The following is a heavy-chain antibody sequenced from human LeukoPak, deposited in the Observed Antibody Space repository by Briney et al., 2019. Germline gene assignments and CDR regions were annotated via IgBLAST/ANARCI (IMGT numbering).Heavy chain of an antibody. CDR3: ARAAFASSWYEGGLDV. V-gene: IGHV3-66*01. J-gene: IGHJ6*02. CDR1: GFIVGSKY. Sequence: PGGSLRLSCTVSGFIVGSKYMSWVRQAPGKGLEWVAAIYSGGATYYAGSVKGRFTISRDNTKNTLYLQMNSLEAEDRAVYYCARAAFASSWYEGGLDVWGQGTFVTVSS. CDR2: IYSGGAT. D-gene: IGHD6-13*01.